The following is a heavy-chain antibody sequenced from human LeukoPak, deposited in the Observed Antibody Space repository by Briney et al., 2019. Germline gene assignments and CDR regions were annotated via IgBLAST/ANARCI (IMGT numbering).Heavy chain of an antibody. CDR1: GGSISSGDYY. V-gene: IGHV4-30-4*01. Sequence: SQTLSLTCTVSGGSISSGDYYWSWIRQPPGKGLKWIGYIYYSGSTYYNSSLKSRVTISVDTSKNQFSLKLSSVTAADTAVYYCARGQDSVRDAFDIWGQGTMVTVSS. J-gene: IGHJ3*02. D-gene: IGHD3-10*01. CDR2: IYYSGST. CDR3: ARGQDSVRDAFDI.